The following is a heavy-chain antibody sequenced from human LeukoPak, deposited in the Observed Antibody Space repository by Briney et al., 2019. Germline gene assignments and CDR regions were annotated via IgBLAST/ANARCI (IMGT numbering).Heavy chain of an antibody. CDR2: IWYDGSNK. V-gene: IGHV3-33*01. J-gene: IGHJ4*02. CDR3: ARGGAYYYEQKDY. CDR1: GFTFSSYG. D-gene: IGHD3-22*01. Sequence: QAGGSLRLSCAASGFTFSSYGMHWVRQAPGKGLEWVAVIWYDGSNKYYADSVKGRFTISRDNSKNTLYLQMNSLRAEDTAVYYCARGGAYYYEQKDYWGQGTLVTVSS.